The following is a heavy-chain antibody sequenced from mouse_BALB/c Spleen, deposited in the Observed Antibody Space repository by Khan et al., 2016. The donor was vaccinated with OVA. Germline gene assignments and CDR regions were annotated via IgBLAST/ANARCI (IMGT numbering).Heavy chain of an antibody. Sequence: EVQLQESGPGLVKPSQSLSLTCTVTGYSITSGYAWNWIRQFPGNKLGWMGYISYSGVTSYTPSLKSRISITRDTSKNQFFLQLNSVTTEDTSTYYGARGYYYGYWFDYWGQGTPLTVSS. J-gene: IGHJ2*01. CDR2: ISYSGVT. V-gene: IGHV3-2*02. CDR1: GYSITSGYA. D-gene: IGHD1-2*01. CDR3: ARGYYYGYWFDY.